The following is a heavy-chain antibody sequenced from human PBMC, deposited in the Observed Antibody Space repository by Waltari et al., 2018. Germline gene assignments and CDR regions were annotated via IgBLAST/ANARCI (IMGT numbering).Heavy chain of an antibody. D-gene: IGHD6-13*01. CDR2: IVPVLQMT. CDR3: ALSPQQLLAFDF. CDR1: GATFHSYA. V-gene: IGHV1-69*04. J-gene: IGHJ3*01. Sequence: QVQVMQSGAEMKQPGSSVKVSCTVSGATFHSYAVSWVRQAPGQGLEWMGRIVPVLQMTNYAQRFRGRITLTASTSATTAFMDLSGLRSEDTAVYYCALSPQQLLAFDFWGQGTMVTVSS.